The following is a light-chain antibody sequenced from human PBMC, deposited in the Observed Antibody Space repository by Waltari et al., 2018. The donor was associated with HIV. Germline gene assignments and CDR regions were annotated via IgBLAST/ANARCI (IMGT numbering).Light chain of an antibody. CDR2: RDS. J-gene: IGLJ2*01. CDR3: QVWDSSTAKV. CDR1: NSGSKN. Sequence: SYEPTQPLSVSVALGQTARITCGGNNSGSKNVHWYQQKPGQAPVLVIYRDSNRPSGIPERFSGSNSGNTATLTISRAQAGDEADYYCQVWDSSTAKVFGGGTKLTVL. V-gene: IGLV3-9*01.